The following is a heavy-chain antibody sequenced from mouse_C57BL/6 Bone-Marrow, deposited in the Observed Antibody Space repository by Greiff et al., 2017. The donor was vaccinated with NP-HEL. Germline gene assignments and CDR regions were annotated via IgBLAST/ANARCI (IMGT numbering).Heavy chain of an antibody. CDR1: GYTFTDYY. D-gene: IGHD1-1*01. J-gene: IGHJ4*01. CDR2: IYPGSGNT. Sequence: QFQLQQSVAYLLRPGASVKLSCKASGYTFTDYYINWVKQRPGQGLEWIARIYPGSGNTYYNEKFKGKATLTAEKSSSTAYMQLSSLTSEDSAVYFCARSDYYGSSLYAMDYWGQGTSVTVSS. CDR3: ARSDYYGSSLYAMDY. V-gene: IGHV1-76*01.